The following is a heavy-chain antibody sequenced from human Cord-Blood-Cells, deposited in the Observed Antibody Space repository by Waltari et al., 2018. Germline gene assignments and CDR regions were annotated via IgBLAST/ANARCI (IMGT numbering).Heavy chain of an antibody. Sequence: QVQLQESGPGLVKPSETLSLTCTVPGGSVSSGSYYWSWIRQPPGQGLEWIGYIYYSGSPNYNPPLKSRVTISVDTSKNQFSLKLSSVTAADTAVYYCARGRGGVRGVLPNHNWFDPWGQGTLVTVSS. CDR2: IYYSGSP. CDR3: ARGRGGVRGVLPNHNWFDP. V-gene: IGHV4-61*01. CDR1: GGSVSSGSYY. J-gene: IGHJ5*02. D-gene: IGHD3-10*01.